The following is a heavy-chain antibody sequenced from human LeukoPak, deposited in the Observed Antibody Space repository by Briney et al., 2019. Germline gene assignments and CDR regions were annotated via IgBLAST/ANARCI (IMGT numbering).Heavy chain of an antibody. Sequence: SETLSLTCAVSGYSISSGYYWGWTRQPPGKGLEWIGSIYHSGSTYYNPSLKSRVTISADTSKNQFSLKLSSVTAADTAMYYCANHAVTSTWFFDLWGRGTLVTVSS. D-gene: IGHD4-17*01. CDR1: GYSISSGYY. CDR3: ANHAVTSTWFFDL. CDR2: IYHSGST. J-gene: IGHJ2*01. V-gene: IGHV4-38-2*01.